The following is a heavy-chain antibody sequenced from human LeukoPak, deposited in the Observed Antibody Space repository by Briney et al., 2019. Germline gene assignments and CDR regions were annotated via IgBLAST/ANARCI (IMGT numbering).Heavy chain of an antibody. CDR2: IYYSGST. J-gene: IGHJ4*02. CDR1: GGYISSSNW. V-gene: IGHV4-39*01. D-gene: IGHD3-22*01. CDR3: GTGVVITEGWD. Sequence: PSETLSLTCAVSGGYISSSNWWSWVRQPPGKGLEWIGSIYYSGSTFYNPSLKSRVSISVDTSKNQISLKLSSVTAADTAVYYCGTGVVITEGWDWGQGTLVTVSS.